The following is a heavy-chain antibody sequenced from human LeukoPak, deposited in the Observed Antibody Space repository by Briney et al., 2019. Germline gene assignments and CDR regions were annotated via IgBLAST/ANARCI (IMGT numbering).Heavy chain of an antibody. CDR1: GFTFSSYS. J-gene: IGHJ4*02. Sequence: GGSLRLSCAASGFTFSSYSMNWVRQAPGKGLEWVSFISSSSSYIYYADSVKGRFTISRDNAKNSLYLQMNSLRAEDAAVYYCARDSTLTVTETNFDYWGQGTLVTVSS. CDR2: ISSSSSYI. CDR3: ARDSTLTVTETNFDY. D-gene: IGHD4-17*01. V-gene: IGHV3-21*01.